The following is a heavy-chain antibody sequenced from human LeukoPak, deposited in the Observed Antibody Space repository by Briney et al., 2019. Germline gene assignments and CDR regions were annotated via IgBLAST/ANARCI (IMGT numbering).Heavy chain of an antibody. CDR1: GYTFNGYY. CDR3: ARAGIVVVHYEDWEWFDP. V-gene: IGHV1-2*02. Sequence: GASVKVSCKASGYTFNGYYMHWVRQAPGQGLEWMGWINPNSGGTNYAQKFQGRVTMTRDTSISTAYMELSRLRSDDTAVYYCARAGIVVVHYEDWEWFDPWGQGTLVTVSS. J-gene: IGHJ5*02. CDR2: INPNSGGT. D-gene: IGHD2-2*01.